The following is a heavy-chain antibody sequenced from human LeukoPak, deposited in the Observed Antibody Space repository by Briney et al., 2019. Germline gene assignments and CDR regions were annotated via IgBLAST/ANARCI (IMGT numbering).Heavy chain of an antibody. CDR3: ARSMVRGVTFDY. Sequence: GGSLRLSCAASGFTFSSYEMNWVRQAPGKGLEWVSYISSSGSNKYYADSVKGRFTISREKAKNTLYLKMTSLRAEDTAVYSCARSMVRGVTFDYWGPGTLVPVSS. V-gene: IGHV3-48*03. CDR1: GFTFSSYE. J-gene: IGHJ4*02. D-gene: IGHD3-10*01. CDR2: ISSSGSNK.